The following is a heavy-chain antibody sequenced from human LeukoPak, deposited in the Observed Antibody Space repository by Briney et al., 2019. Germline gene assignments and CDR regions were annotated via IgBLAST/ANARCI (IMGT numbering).Heavy chain of an antibody. CDR1: GFTFSNYA. CDR3: ARVAYCSGGSCYSYFDY. D-gene: IGHD2-15*01. CDR2: ISGSGSST. J-gene: IGHJ4*02. V-gene: IGHV3-23*01. Sequence: PGGSLRLSCAASGFTFSNYAMTWVRQAPGKGLEWVSGISGSGSSTYYADSVKGRFTLSRDYPKNTLYLQMNSLRAEDTAVYYCARVAYCSGGSCYSYFDYWGQGTLVTVSS.